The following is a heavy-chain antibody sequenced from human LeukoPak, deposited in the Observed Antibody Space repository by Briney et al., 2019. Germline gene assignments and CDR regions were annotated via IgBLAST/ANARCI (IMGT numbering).Heavy chain of an antibody. D-gene: IGHD3-9*01. Sequence: PGGSLRLSCAASGFIFRSYWMSWVRQAPGKGLEWVANIKQDGSEEYYVDSVKGRFTISRDNSNNALYLQMNSLRAEDTAVYYCGREQRGTLTGYYVDYWGQGALVTVSS. V-gene: IGHV3-7*01. CDR2: IKQDGSEE. J-gene: IGHJ4*02. CDR1: GFIFRSYW. CDR3: GREQRGTLTGYYVDY.